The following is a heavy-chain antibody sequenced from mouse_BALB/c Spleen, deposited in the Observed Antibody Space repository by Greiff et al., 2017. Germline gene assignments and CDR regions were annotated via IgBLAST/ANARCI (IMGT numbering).Heavy chain of an antibody. D-gene: IGHD2-3*01. Sequence: DVKLQESGPDLVKPSQSLSLTCTVTGYSITSGYSWPWIRQFPGNKLEWMGYIHYSGSTNYNPSLKSRISITRDTSKNQFFLQLNSVTTEDTATYYCARGGADGYSPWFAYWGQGTLVTVSA. CDR2: IHYSGST. CDR3: ARGGADGYSPWFAY. CDR1: GYSITSGYS. V-gene: IGHV3-1*02. J-gene: IGHJ3*01.